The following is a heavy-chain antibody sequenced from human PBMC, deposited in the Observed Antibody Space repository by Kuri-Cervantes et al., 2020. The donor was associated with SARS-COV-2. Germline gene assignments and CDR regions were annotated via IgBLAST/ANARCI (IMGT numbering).Heavy chain of an antibody. CDR1: GFNFDDHG. Sequence: LSLTCAASGFNFDDHGMSWVRQAPGKGLEWVSGISWNGDITGYADSVKGRFTISRDNAKNSLYLQMNSLRVEDTALYYCATTDYDSSGSTFDIWGQGTMVTVSS. CDR3: ATTDYDSSGSTFDI. D-gene: IGHD3-22*01. J-gene: IGHJ3*02. CDR2: ISWNGDIT. V-gene: IGHV3-20*04.